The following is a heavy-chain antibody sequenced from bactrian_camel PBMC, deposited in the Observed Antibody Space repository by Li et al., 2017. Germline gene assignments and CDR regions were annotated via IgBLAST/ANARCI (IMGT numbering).Heavy chain of an antibody. CDR3: AAGCAYCSGGYCPIPSGSEYNY. J-gene: IGHJ4*01. CDR2: IDSDGRT. D-gene: IGHD2*01. V-gene: IGHV3S26*01. Sequence: QLVESGGGSVQAGGSLRLTCTYSTYAYSSYCLGWFRQAPGKENEGVVDIDSDGRTSYADSVKGRFTISQDNAKNTLYLQMNSLKPEDTAMYYCAAGCAYCSGGYCPIPSGSEYNYWGQGTQVTVS. CDR1: TYAYSSYC.